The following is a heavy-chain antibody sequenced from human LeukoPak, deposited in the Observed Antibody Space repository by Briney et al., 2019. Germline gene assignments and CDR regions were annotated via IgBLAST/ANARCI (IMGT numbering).Heavy chain of an antibody. CDR1: GGSFRGYY. V-gene: IGHV4-34*01. CDR3: AGAYGDYASYFDY. J-gene: IGHJ4*02. Sequence: PSETLSLTCAVYGGSFRGYYWSWIRQPPGKGLEWIGEINHSGSTNYNPSLKSRVTISVDTSKNQFSLKLNSVTAADTAVYYCAGAYGDYASYFDYWGQGTLVTVSS. D-gene: IGHD4-17*01. CDR2: INHSGST.